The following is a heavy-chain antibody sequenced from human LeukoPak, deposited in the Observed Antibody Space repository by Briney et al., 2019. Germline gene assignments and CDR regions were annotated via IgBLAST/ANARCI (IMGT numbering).Heavy chain of an antibody. CDR2: IIPIFGTA. CDR3: ARVGFCSGGSCYDY. J-gene: IGHJ4*02. V-gene: IGHV1-69*13. Sequence: EASVKVSCKASGGTFSSYAISWVRQAPGQGLEWMGGIIPIFGTANYAQKFQGRVTITADESTSTAYMELSSLRSEDTAVYYCARVGFCSGGSCYDYWGQGTLVTVSS. D-gene: IGHD2-15*01. CDR1: GGTFSSYA.